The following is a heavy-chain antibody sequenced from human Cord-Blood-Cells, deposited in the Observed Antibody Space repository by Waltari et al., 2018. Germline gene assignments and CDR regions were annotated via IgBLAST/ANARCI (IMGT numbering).Heavy chain of an antibody. D-gene: IGHD7-27*01. CDR2: IIPIFGTA. CDR1: GGTFSSYA. Sequence: QVQLVQSGAEVKKPGSSVKVSCKASGGTFSSYAISWVRQAPGQGLEWMGGIIPIFGTANYAQKFQGRVTITADKSTSTAYMELSSLRSEDTAVYYCARGDISRLGGYYYYYGMDVWGQGTTVTVSS. V-gene: IGHV1-69*06. J-gene: IGHJ6*02. CDR3: ARGDISRLGGYYYYYGMDV.